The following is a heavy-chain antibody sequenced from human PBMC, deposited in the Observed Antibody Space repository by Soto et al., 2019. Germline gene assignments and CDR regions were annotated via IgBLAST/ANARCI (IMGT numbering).Heavy chain of an antibody. CDR3: ARHRLVAAPGTVNWFAP. D-gene: IGHD6-13*01. J-gene: IGHJ5*02. CDR1: GYSCTSYW. V-gene: IGHV5-51*01. CDR2: IYPGDSDT. Sequence: LGESLKICWKGSGYSCTSYWGGWVRQMPGKGLEWMGIIYPGDSDTRYSPSFQGQVTISADKSISTAYLQWSSLKASDTAMYYCARHRLVAAPGTVNWFAPWGQGTPVPVSS.